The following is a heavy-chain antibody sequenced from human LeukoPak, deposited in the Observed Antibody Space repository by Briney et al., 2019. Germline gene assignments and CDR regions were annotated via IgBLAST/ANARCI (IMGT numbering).Heavy chain of an antibody. CDR3: AGLKMVGALVGDFDI. D-gene: IGHD1-26*01. J-gene: IGHJ3*02. CDR2: TKQDGSEK. CDR1: GFTLSSYW. V-gene: IGHV3-7*01. Sequence: PGGSLRLSCAASGFTLSSYWMSWVSQAPGKGLEWVANTKQDGSEKYYVDSVKGRFTISRDNAKNSLYVKMNSMRVKDTAVYLCAGLKMVGALVGDFDIWGQGTMVTVSS.